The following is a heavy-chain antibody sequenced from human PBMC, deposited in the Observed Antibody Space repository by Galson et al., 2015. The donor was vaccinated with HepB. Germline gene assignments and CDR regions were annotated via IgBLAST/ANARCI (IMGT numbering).Heavy chain of an antibody. J-gene: IGHJ3*02. D-gene: IGHD3-10*01. CDR2: IYSAGNT. CDR3: ARVWGGFGNDTFDI. V-gene: IGHV3-53*01. Sequence: MHWVRQAPGRGLEWVSIIYSAGNTNYADSVKGRFTTSRDNSKNTVYLQMNSLRVEDTAVYYCARVWGGFGNDTFDIWGQGTMVTVSS.